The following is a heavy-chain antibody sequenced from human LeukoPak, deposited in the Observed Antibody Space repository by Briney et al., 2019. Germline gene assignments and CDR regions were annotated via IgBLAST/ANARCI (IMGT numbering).Heavy chain of an antibody. V-gene: IGHV3-66*01. CDR2: IYSGGRI. CDR3: ASGFSYGKVDY. Sequence: GGSLRLSCAASGFTVSSNYMSWGRQAPGKGLEWVSLIYSGGRIFYADSVKGRFIISTDNSKNTLYLQMNSLRSEETAVYYCASGFSYGKVDYWGQGTLVTVSS. J-gene: IGHJ4*02. D-gene: IGHD5-18*01. CDR1: GFTVSSNY.